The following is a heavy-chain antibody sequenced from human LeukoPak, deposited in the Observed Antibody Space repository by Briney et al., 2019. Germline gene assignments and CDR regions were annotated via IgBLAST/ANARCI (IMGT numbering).Heavy chain of an antibody. D-gene: IGHD3-10*01. Sequence: SETLSLTCTVSGGSISSYYWSWIRQPAGKGLEWIGRIYTSGSTNYNPSLKSRVTMSVDTSKNQFSLKLSSVTAADTAVYYCAGGNLGGSGSRTSYYYYGMDVWGQGTTVTVSS. V-gene: IGHV4-4*07. CDR2: IYTSGST. CDR1: GGSISSYY. CDR3: AGGNLGGSGSRTSYYYYGMDV. J-gene: IGHJ6*02.